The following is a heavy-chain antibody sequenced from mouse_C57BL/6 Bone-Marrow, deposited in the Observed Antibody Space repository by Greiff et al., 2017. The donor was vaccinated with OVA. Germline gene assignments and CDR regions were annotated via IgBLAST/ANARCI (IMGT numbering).Heavy chain of an antibody. CDR1: GFNIKDDY. CDR3: TTVHGYDGWYFDV. V-gene: IGHV14-4*01. J-gene: IGHJ1*03. D-gene: IGHD2-2*01. CDR2: IDPENGDT. Sequence: VQLQQSGAELVRPGASVKLSCTASGFNIKDDYMHWVKQRPEQGLEWIGWIDPENGDTEYASKFQGKATITADTSSNTAYLQLSSLTSEDTAVYYCTTVHGYDGWYFDVWGTGTTVTVSS.